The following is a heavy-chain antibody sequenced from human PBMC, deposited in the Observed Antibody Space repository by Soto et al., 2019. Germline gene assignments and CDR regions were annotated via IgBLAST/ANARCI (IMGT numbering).Heavy chain of an antibody. D-gene: IGHD2-2*01. J-gene: IGHJ5*02. CDR3: ATGRSEVVPGAMDT. Sequence: SETLSLTCTVSGDSFSNYYCNWVRKSAGKRLEWIGRIYPTGSTTYNPSLKSRLTRSVDTSKNQFSLRLTSMTAADTAVYYRATGRSEVVPGAMDTWGQGTLVTVSS. V-gene: IGHV4-4*07. CDR1: GDSFSNYY. CDR2: IYPTGST.